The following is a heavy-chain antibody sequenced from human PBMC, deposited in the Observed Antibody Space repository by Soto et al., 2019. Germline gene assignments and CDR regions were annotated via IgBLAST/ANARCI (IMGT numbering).Heavy chain of an antibody. D-gene: IGHD6-13*01. CDR2: IVGNGKTT. CDR1: EFTFRNYA. Sequence: EVQLLESGGGLVQPGGSLRLACVASEFTFRNYAMSWVRQAPGKGLEWVSSIVGNGKTTYYADSVKGRFTISRDNSENTVFLQMRRGRADGTGLYYWAKGLVWSSTWEVDYWGQGTRVTVSS. J-gene: IGHJ4*02. CDR3: AKGLVWSSTWEVDY. V-gene: IGHV3-23*01.